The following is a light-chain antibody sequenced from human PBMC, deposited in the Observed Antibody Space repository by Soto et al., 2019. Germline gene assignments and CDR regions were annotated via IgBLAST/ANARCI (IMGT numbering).Light chain of an antibody. CDR2: GAS. CDR1: QSVGRN. Sequence: EIVMTQSPATLSVSPGERATLSCRASQSVGRNLAWYQQKPGQAPRLLIYGASTRATGIPASFSGSGSGTEFTITISSLQSEDFAIYSCQQYNHWPPLTFGGGTKVEIK. CDR3: QQYNHWPPLT. V-gene: IGKV3-15*01. J-gene: IGKJ4*01.